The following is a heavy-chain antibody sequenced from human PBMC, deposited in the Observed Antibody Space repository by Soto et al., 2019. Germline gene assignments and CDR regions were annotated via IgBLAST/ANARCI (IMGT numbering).Heavy chain of an antibody. CDR2: INSDGKST. D-gene: IGHD2-8*01. CDR3: ARDSTKSGNWFDP. Sequence: EVQLVESGGGLVQPGGSLRLSCAASGISLSGYWMHWVRQGSGKGLVWVARINSDGKSTSYADSVKGRFTISRDNAENTLYLQMNSLRDDDTAVYHCARDSTKSGNWFDPWGQGTLVTVSS. J-gene: IGHJ5*02. V-gene: IGHV3-74*01. CDR1: GISLSGYW.